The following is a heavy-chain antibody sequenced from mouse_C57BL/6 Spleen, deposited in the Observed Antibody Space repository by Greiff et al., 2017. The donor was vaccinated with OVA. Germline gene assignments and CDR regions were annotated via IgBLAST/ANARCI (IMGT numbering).Heavy chain of an antibody. CDR3: ARWGYGSSYVNFDV. V-gene: IGHV1-55*01. CDR1: GYTFTSYW. CDR2: IYPGSGST. D-gene: IGHD1-1*01. J-gene: IGHJ1*03. Sequence: VQLQQPGAELVKPGASVKMSCKASGYTFTSYWITWVKQRSGQGLEWIGDIYPGSGSTNYNEKFKSKATLTVDTSSSTAYMQLSSLTSEDSAVYYCARWGYGSSYVNFDVWGTGTTVTVSS.